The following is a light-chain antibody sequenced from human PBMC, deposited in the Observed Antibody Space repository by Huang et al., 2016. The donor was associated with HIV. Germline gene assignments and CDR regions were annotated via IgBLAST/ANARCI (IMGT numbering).Light chain of an antibody. Sequence: DIQMTQSPSSLSASVGDRVTITCQASQDISTYLNWYQQKPGKAPKVLIYAASNVETGVPSRFSGTGSGTSFSFTISRLQPEDVATYYCQQYDNVPITFGQGTRLDI. V-gene: IGKV1-33*01. CDR3: QQYDNVPIT. J-gene: IGKJ5*01. CDR2: AAS. CDR1: QDISTY.